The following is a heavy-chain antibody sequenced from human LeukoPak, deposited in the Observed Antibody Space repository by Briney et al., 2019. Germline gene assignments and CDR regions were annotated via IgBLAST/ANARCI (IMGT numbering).Heavy chain of an antibody. CDR1: GFTFSSYS. D-gene: IGHD3-10*01. Sequence: GGPLRLSCAASGFTFSSYSMNWVRQAPGKGLEWVSSISSSSSYIYYADSVKGRFTISRDNAKNSLYLQMNSLRAEDTAVYYCARGAKNRYGSGSYYDYWGQGTLVTVSS. V-gene: IGHV3-21*01. CDR3: ARGAKNRYGSGSYYDY. J-gene: IGHJ4*02. CDR2: ISSSSSYI.